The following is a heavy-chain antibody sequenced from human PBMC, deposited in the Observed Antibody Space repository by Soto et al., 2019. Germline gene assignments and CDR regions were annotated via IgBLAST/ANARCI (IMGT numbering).Heavy chain of an antibody. CDR2: INHSGST. CDR3: ARVFSRTRDYDWNY. D-gene: IGHD1-20*01. V-gene: IGHV4-34*01. CDR1: GGSFSGYY. Sequence: QVQLQQWGAGLLKPSETLSLTCAVYGGSFSGYYWSWIRQPPGKGLEWIVEINHSGSTNYNPSLKSRVTISVDTSKNQFSLKLSSVTAADTAVYYCARVFSRTRDYDWNYWGQGTLVTVSS. J-gene: IGHJ4*02.